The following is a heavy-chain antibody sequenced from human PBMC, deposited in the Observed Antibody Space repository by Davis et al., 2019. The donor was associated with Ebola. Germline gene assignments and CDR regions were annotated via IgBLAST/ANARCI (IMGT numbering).Heavy chain of an antibody. J-gene: IGHJ5*02. CDR1: GGSLSGYV. CDR2: MNPNSGNT. Sequence: ASVKVSCKASGGSLSGYVMSWVRQAPGQGLEWMGWMNPNSGNTYYAQKFQGRVTMTRNTSTNTAYMELSGLTSEDTAVYYCARERAGTRFDPWGQGTLVTVSS. CDR3: ARERAGTRFDP. V-gene: IGHV1-8*01. D-gene: IGHD1-14*01.